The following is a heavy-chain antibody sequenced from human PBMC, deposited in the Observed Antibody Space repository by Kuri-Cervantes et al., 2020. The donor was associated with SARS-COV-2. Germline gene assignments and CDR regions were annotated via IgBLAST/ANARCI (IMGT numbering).Heavy chain of an antibody. CDR2: ISSKVGST. J-gene: IGHJ5*02. CDR3: ARDSREYCSSTSCSWFAP. D-gene: IGHD2-2*01. CDR1: GFTFSSNA. V-gene: IGHV3-64*01. Sequence: GGSLRPSCAAFGFTFSSNAMHWVRKAPGKGLEYVSAISSKVGSTYYANSVKGRFTISRDKSKNTLYLQMGSLRAEDMAVYYCARDSREYCSSTSCSWFAPWGKGTLVTVFS.